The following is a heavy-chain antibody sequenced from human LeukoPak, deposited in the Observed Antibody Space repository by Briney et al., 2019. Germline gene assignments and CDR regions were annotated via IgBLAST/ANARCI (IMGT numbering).Heavy chain of an antibody. CDR1: GYSFTNYW. CDR2: IYPGDSDP. J-gene: IGHJ4*02. V-gene: IGHV5-51*01. Sequence: GESLKISCQGSGYSFTNYWIAWVRQMHGKGLEWMGTIYPGDSDPRYSPSPRGQITISVDKSTSTAYLQCSSLKASDTAIYYCARHVMAGTYSTGLGYWGQGTLVTVSS. D-gene: IGHD2-2*01. CDR3: ARHVMAGTYSTGLGY.